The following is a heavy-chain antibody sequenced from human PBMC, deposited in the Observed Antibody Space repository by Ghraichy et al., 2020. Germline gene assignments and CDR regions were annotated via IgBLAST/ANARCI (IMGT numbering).Heavy chain of an antibody. D-gene: IGHD5-24*01. CDR1: GGSFSGYY. Sequence: SETLSLTCAVYGGSFSGYYWSWIRQPPGKGLEWIGEINHSGSTNYNPSLKSRVTISVDTSKNQFSLKLSSVTAADTAVYYCARRGGYNYGARYDYWGQGTLVTVSS. CDR2: INHSGST. CDR3: ARRGGYNYGARYDY. V-gene: IGHV4-34*01. J-gene: IGHJ4*02.